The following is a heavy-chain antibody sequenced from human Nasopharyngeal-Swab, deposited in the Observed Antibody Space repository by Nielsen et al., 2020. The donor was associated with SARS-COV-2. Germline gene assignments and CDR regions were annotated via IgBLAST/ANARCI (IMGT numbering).Heavy chain of an antibody. V-gene: IGHV3-74*01. CDR3: ARGRRSFPTDY. Sequence: GESLKISCAASGFTFSSYWMHWVRQAPGKGLVWVSRINSDGSSTRYADSVKGRFTISRDNAKNTLYLQMNSLRAEDTAVYYCARGRRSFPTDYWGQGTLVTVSS. J-gene: IGHJ4*02. CDR1: GFTFSSYW. CDR2: INSDGSST. D-gene: IGHD1-1*01.